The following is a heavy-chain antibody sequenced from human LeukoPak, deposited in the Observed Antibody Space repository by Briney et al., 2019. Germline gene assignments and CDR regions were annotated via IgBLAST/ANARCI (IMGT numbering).Heavy chain of an antibody. CDR3: ARAGQWFSDAYDI. CDR1: GFTFSTFD. V-gene: IGHV3-13*01. Sequence: GGSLRLSCAASGFTFSTFDMHWVRQGTGKGLEWVSGIGTAGDTHYPDSVKGRFTISRENAKNSLCLQMNSLRAGDTAMYYCARAGQWFSDAYDIWGQGTMVTVSS. J-gene: IGHJ3*02. D-gene: IGHD3-10*01. CDR2: IGTAGDT.